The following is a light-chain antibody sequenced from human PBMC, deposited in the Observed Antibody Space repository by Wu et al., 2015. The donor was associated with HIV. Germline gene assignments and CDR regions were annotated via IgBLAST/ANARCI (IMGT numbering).Light chain of an antibody. CDR3: QQANSLPYT. CDR1: QAISSY. CDR2: AAS. Sequence: DIQLTQSPSFLSASVGDRVTISCRASQAISSYLAWYQQKPGKAPNLLIYAASTLQSGVPSRFSGSGSETEFTLTINGLQPEDFATYFCQQANSLPYTFGQGTKLEIK. V-gene: IGKV1-9*01. J-gene: IGKJ2*01.